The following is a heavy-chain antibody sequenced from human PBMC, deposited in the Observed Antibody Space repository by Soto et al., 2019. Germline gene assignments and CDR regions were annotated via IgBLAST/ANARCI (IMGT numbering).Heavy chain of an antibody. V-gene: IGHV4-59*08. CDR1: GGSITHYY. J-gene: IGHJ6*02. CDR2: IQYSGYS. Sequence: QVQLQESGPGLVKPSETLSLTCTVSGGSITHYYCSWFRQPPGKGLEWIGYIQYSGYSAYNLSLKRRGTMSMDTSKTQFSLMLESVTATDTAVYYCARHGFGSLHGLVDVWGQGTTVIVSS. D-gene: IGHD3-10*01. CDR3: ARHGFGSLHGLVDV.